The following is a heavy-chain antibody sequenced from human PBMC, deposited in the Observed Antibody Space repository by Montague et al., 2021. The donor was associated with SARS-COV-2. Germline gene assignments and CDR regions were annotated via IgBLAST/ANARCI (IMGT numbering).Heavy chain of an antibody. CDR3: ARAQNTCFIANCVNYFDF. CDR1: GGSISSCY. Sequence: SGTLSLTCTVSGGSISSCYWSWIRQPPGKGLEWIGYIYYTGSTKYNPSLKSRVTMSLDRPTNRFSLRLNSVTAADTAMYYCARAQNTCFIANCVNYFDFWGLGAQVTVSS. CDR2: IYYTGST. V-gene: IGHV4-59*01. J-gene: IGHJ4*02. D-gene: IGHD1-1*01.